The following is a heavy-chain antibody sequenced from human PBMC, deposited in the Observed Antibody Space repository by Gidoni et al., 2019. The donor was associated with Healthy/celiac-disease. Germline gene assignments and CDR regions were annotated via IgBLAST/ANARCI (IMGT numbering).Heavy chain of an antibody. Sequence: QVQLQESGPGLVKPSQTLSLTCTVPGGSISSGGYYWSWLRQHPGKGLEWIGYIYYSGSTYYNPSLKSRVTISVDTSKNQFSLKLSSVTAADTAVYYCARAYGDYVWSGFDYWGQGTLVTVSS. V-gene: IGHV4-31*03. J-gene: IGHJ4*02. CDR3: ARAYGDYVWSGFDY. CDR2: IYYSGST. D-gene: IGHD4-17*01. CDR1: GGSISSGGYY.